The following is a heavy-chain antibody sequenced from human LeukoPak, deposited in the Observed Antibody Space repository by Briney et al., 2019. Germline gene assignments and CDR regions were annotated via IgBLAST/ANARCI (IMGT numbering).Heavy chain of an antibody. CDR3: ARGADGVSSNSRGWFDP. CDR1: GFTFDDYT. D-gene: IGHD2-15*01. Sequence: GGSLRLSCAASGFTFDDYTMHWVRQTPGKGLEWVSSISTSSSYIYYADSVKGRFTISRDNARNSLYLQMNTLRAEDTAVYSCARGADGVSSNSRGWFDPWGQGTLVTVSS. CDR2: ISTSSSYI. V-gene: IGHV3-21*01. J-gene: IGHJ5*02.